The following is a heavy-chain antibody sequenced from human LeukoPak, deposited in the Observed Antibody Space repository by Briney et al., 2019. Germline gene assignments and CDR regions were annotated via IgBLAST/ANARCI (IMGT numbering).Heavy chain of an antibody. J-gene: IGHJ4*02. CDR2: IYSGGNT. V-gene: IGHV3-66*01. CDR3: ARAGTQVSSGFYDY. CDR1: GCTVSSNH. Sequence: AGSLTLSCAASGCTVSSNHMSWVRQPPGKGLEWVSVIYSGGNTNYPPSLKGRVTISTDTSKNTLYLQLNSLTAKDTAVYYCARAGTQVSSGFYDYWGQGILVTVSS. D-gene: IGHD3-22*01.